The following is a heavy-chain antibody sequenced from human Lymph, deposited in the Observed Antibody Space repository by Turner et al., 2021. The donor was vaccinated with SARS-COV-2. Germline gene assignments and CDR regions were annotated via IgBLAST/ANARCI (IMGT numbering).Heavy chain of an antibody. CDR2: INPNSGGT. CDR3: ARDTRGDYSYYYDGMDV. V-gene: IGHV1-2*02. CDR1: GYIFTGDY. J-gene: IGHJ6*02. Sequence: QVQLVQSGAEVKRPGASVKVSCKASGYIFTGDYMHWVRQAPGQGLEWMGWINPNSGGTNYAQKFQGRVTMTRETSISTAYMEVSRLRSDDTAVYYCARDTRGDYSYYYDGMDVWGQGTTVTVSS. D-gene: IGHD4-17*01.